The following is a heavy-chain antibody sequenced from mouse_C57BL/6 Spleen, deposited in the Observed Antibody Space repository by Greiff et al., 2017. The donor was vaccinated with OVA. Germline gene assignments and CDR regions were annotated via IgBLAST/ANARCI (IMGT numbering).Heavy chain of an antibody. V-gene: IGHV1-61*01. Sequence: QVQLQQPGAELVRPGSSVKLSCKASGYTFTSYWMAWVQQRPGQGLEWIGNIYPSDSGTYYINKFKDKATFTVDKSSSTAYMQLSSLTSEDSAVYNCESLDGTDYWGQGTTLTVSS. CDR2: IYPSDSGT. J-gene: IGHJ2*01. CDR3: ESLDGTDY. CDR1: GYTFTSYW. D-gene: IGHD3-3*01.